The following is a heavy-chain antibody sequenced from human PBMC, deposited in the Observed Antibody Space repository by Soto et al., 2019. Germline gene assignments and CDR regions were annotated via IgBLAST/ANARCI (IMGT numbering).Heavy chain of an antibody. Sequence: QVQLVQSGAEVKKPGASVKVSCKSSGYTFTGYGFSWVRQAPGQGREWMGWISPYKGNTKYAQKFQDRVTMSTDTFTSTAYMELRSLRYEDTAVYYCARDLDGSGSYYTDYWGQGTLVTVST. CDR3: ARDLDGSGSYYTDY. J-gene: IGHJ4*02. CDR2: ISPYKGNT. V-gene: IGHV1-18*01. CDR1: GYTFTGYG. D-gene: IGHD3-10*01.